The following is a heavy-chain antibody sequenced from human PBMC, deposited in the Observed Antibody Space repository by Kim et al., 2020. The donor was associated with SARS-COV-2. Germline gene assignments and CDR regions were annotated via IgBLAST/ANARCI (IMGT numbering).Heavy chain of an antibody. CDR3: YDLGN. J-gene: IGHJ4*02. CDR1: GFTFSNAW. Sequence: GGSLRLSCATSGFTFSNAWMNWVRQAPGKGLEWVGRFQSKIDGETTYYAAPVKGRFTVSRDDSKNTLYLQMNSLKIEDTGVYYCYDLGNWGQGTRVTVTS. D-gene: IGHD3-10*01. V-gene: IGHV3-15*01. CDR2: FQSKIDGETT.